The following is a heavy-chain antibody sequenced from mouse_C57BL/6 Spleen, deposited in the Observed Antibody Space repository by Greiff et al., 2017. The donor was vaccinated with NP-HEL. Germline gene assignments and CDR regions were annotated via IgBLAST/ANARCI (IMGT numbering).Heavy chain of an antibody. V-gene: IGHV1-22*01. J-gene: IGHJ2*01. CDR3: AAYYSNDGYFDY. CDR1: GYTFTDYN. D-gene: IGHD2-5*01. Sequence: VQLQQSGPELVKPGASVKMSCKASGYTFTDYNMHWVKQSHGKSLEWIGYINPNNGGTSYNQKFKGKATLTVNKSSSTAYMELRSLTSEVSAVYYCAAYYSNDGYFDYWGQGTTLTVSS. CDR2: INPNNGGT.